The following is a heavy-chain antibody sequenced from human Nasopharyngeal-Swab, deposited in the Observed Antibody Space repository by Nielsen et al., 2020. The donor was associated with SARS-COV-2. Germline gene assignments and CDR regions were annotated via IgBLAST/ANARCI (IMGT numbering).Heavy chain of an antibody. Sequence: GWSLRLSCAASGFTFSSYGMHWVRQAPGKGLEWVAFIRYDGSKYYADSVKGRFTISRDNSKNTLYLQMNSLRAEDTAVYYCAKDGGTIFDYWGQGTLVTVSS. CDR2: IRYDGSK. CDR3: AKDGGTIFDY. CDR1: GFTFSSYG. V-gene: IGHV3-30*02. J-gene: IGHJ4*02. D-gene: IGHD3-16*01.